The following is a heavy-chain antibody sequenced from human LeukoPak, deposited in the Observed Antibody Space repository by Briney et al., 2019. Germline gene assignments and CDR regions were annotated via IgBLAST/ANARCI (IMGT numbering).Heavy chain of an antibody. CDR1: GFTFSSYA. CDR2: ISGSGGST. Sequence: GGSLRLSCAASGFTFSSYAMSWVRQAPGKGLEWVSAISGSGGSTYYADSVKGRFTISRDNAKNSLYLQMNSLRAEDTAVYYCARSRTTADAFDIWGQGTMVTVSS. V-gene: IGHV3-23*01. CDR3: ARSRTTADAFDI. J-gene: IGHJ3*02. D-gene: IGHD1-1*01.